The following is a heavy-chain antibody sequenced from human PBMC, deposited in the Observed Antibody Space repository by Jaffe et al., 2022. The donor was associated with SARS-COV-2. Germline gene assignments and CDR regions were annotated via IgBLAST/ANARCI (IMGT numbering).Heavy chain of an antibody. J-gene: IGHJ6*02. CDR2: IFYSGST. Sequence: QVQLQESGPGLVKPSETLSLTCTVSGGSINNYYWTWIRQPPGKGLEWIGYIFYSGSTNYNPSLKSRVTISVDTSKNQFSLKLSSVTAADTAVYYCARVPSSMDVWGQGTTVTVSS. V-gene: IGHV4-59*01. CDR1: GGSINNYY. CDR3: ARVPSSMDV.